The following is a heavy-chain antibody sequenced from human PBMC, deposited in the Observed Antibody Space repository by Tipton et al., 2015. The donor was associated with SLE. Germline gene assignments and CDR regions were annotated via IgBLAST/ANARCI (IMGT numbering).Heavy chain of an antibody. V-gene: IGHV3-74*01. Sequence: SLRLSCAASGFTFSNFWMHWVRQVPGKGLVCVSRISSAGTNTNYADSVKGRFTISRDNAKNSVDLQMNSLRAEDTAFYYCARGSGIVGASEEGYWGQGTLVTVSS. D-gene: IGHD1-26*01. CDR2: ISSAGTNT. CDR3: ARGSGIVGASEEGY. CDR1: GFTFSNFW. J-gene: IGHJ4*02.